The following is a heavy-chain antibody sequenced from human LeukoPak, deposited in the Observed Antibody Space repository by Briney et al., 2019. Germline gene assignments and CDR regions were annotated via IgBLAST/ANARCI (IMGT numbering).Heavy chain of an antibody. Sequence: GGSLRLSCAASGLSFSSYWMHWVRQAPAKGLVWVSRINSDGSSTNYADSVKGRFTISRDNAKNTLYLQMNSLRAEDTAVYYCVRYSGYDSVWGQGTLVTVSS. D-gene: IGHD5-12*01. J-gene: IGHJ4*02. CDR1: GLSFSSYW. V-gene: IGHV3-74*01. CDR2: INSDGSST. CDR3: VRYSGYDSV.